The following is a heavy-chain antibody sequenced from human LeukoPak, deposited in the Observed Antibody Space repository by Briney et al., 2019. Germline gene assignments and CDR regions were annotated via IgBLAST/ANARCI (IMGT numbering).Heavy chain of an antibody. CDR2: LNANSGDT. CDR3: ARPTQMSQGDSYGNYY. V-gene: IGHV1-2*02. J-gene: IGHJ4*02. D-gene: IGHD4-23*01. Sequence: ASVKLSFNASGYTFTVYYMHWVRHAPGQALEWVGWLNANSGDTNYAQKWQGRVTMTRDTSISTAYMELSSLTSDDAAVYYCARPTQMSQGDSYGNYYWGQGTLVTVSS. CDR1: GYTFTVYY.